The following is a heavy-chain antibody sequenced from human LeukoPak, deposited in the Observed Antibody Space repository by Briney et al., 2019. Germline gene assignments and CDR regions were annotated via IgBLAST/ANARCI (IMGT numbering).Heavy chain of an antibody. D-gene: IGHD3-3*01. CDR2: ISWNSGSI. CDR3: AKDHGFLEWLYCFDY. J-gene: IGHJ4*02. CDR1: GFTFDDYA. Sequence: GRSLRLSCAASGFTFDDYAMHWVRQAPGKGLEWVSGISWNSGSIGYADSVKGRFTISRDNAKNSLYLQMNSLRAEDTALYYCAKDHGFLEWLYCFDYWGQGTLVTVSS. V-gene: IGHV3-9*01.